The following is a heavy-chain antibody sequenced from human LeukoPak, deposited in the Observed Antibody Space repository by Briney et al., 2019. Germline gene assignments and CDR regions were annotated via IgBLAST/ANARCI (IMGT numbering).Heavy chain of an antibody. J-gene: IGHJ4*02. CDR3: ARAGAAYGGDPTY. V-gene: IGHV1-69*13. D-gene: IGHD4-23*01. Sequence: ASVKVSCKASGGTFSSYAIGWVRQAPGQGLEWMGGIIPIFGTANYAQKFQGRVTITADESTSTAYMELSSLRSEDTAVYYCARAGAAYGGDPTYWGQGTLVTVSS. CDR1: GGTFSSYA. CDR2: IIPIFGTA.